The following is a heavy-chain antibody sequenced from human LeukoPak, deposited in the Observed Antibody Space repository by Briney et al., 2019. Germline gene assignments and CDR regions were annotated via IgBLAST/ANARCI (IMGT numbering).Heavy chain of an antibody. CDR1: GGSFSGYY. V-gene: IGHV4-34*01. J-gene: IGHJ6*03. D-gene: IGHD4-11*01. CDR2: INHSGST. CDR3: VRVDYSNYYYYYYYMDV. Sequence: SETLSLTCAVYGGSFSGYYWSWIRQPPGKGLEWIGEINHSGSTNYNPSPESRVTISVDTSKNQFSLKLSSVTAADTAVYYCVRVDYSNYYYYYYYMDVWGKGTTVTVSS.